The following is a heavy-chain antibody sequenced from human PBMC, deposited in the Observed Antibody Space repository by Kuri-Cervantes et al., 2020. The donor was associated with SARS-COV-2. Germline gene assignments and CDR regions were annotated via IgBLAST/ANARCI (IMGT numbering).Heavy chain of an antibody. Sequence: ESLKISCTVSGGSISSYYWSWIRQPPGKGLEWIGYIYYSGSTNYNPSLKSRVTISVDTSKNQFSLKLSSVTAADTAVYYCARGGYSSSWYRNWFDPWGQGTLVTVSS. CDR1: GGSISSYY. D-gene: IGHD6-13*01. CDR2: IYYSGST. CDR3: ARGGYSSSWYRNWFDP. V-gene: IGHV4-59*01. J-gene: IGHJ5*02.